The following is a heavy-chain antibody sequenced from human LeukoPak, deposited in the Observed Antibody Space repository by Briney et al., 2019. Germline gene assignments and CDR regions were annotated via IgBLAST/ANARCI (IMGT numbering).Heavy chain of an antibody. J-gene: IGHJ6*02. CDR2: ISYDGSNK. CDR1: GSTFSSYG. Sequence: PGGSLRLSCAASGSTFSSYGMHWVRQAPGKGLEWVAVISYDGSNKYYADSVKGRFTISRDNSKNTLYLQMNSLRAEDTAVYYCAKVQRITMVRGVPDYYYGMDVWGQGTTVTVSS. V-gene: IGHV3-30*18. D-gene: IGHD3-10*01. CDR3: AKVQRITMVRGVPDYYYGMDV.